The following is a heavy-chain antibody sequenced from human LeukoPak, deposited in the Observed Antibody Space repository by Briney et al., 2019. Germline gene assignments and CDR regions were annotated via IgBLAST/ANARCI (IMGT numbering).Heavy chain of an antibody. CDR1: GGSISTYY. CDR2: IYYTGST. J-gene: IGHJ4*02. Sequence: SETLSLTCTVSGGSISTYYWTWIRQPPGKGLEWIGFIYYTGSTNFNPSLKSRLTMSVDTSKNQFSLKLSSVTAADTAVYYCARHRRYYDSSGAPGLFDYWGQGTLVTVSS. CDR3: ARHRRYYDSSGAPGLFDY. D-gene: IGHD3-22*01. V-gene: IGHV4-59*08.